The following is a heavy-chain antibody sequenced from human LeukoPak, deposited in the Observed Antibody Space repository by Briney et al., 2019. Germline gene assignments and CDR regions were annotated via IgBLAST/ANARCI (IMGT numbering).Heavy chain of an antibody. D-gene: IGHD3-22*01. Sequence: GASVKVSCKVSGYTLTELSMHWVRQAPGKGLEWMGGFDPEDGETIYAQKFQGRVTMTEDTSTDTAYMELSSLRSEDTAVYYCATDYYDSSGYSHIGYWGQGTLVTVSP. CDR2: FDPEDGET. CDR3: ATDYYDSSGYSHIGY. V-gene: IGHV1-24*01. CDR1: GYTLTELS. J-gene: IGHJ4*02.